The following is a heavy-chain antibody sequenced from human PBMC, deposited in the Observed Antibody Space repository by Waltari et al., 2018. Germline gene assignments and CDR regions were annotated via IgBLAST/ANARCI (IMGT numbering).Heavy chain of an antibody. V-gene: IGHV1-8*03. D-gene: IGHD1-1*01. CDR1: GYHFSNYD. CDR2: MNPNSYNT. J-gene: IGHJ4*02. Sequence: QVQLVQSGAEVQKTGAAVKVSCKTSGYHFSNYDNTWVRRATGRGLEWMGLMNPNSYNTGFGQGFRGRVTFTTDTSTTTAYMELTNLGSEDTGMYYCARGIRNELFSDYWGQGTLVTVSS. CDR3: ARGIRNELFSDY.